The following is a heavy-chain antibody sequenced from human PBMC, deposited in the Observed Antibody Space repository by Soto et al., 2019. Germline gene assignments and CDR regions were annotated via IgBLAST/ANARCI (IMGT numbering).Heavy chain of an antibody. CDR1: GFTFTTYD. V-gene: IGHV3-21*01. D-gene: IGHD1-20*01. CDR2: ITTTSRYI. CDR3: ERFVTAPLVRHDWFDP. Sequence: EVQLVESGGGLVKPGGSLRLSCAASGFTFTTYDMNWVRQAPGKGLEWVSAITTTSRYIYYADSVRGPFTISRDNAKNSLQLQRDRPRAADTSVYNCERFVTAPLVRHDWFDPWGQGTLVTVSS. J-gene: IGHJ5*02.